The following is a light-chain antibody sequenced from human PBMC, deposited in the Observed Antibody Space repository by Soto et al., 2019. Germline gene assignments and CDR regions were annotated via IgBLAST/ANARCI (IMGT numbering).Light chain of an antibody. CDR3: QQYGTSPLFLT. CDR2: VAS. Sequence: EIVLTQFPVTLSLSPGERATLSCRASQSVSSTYIAWYQQKPGQAPRLLIYVASTRATGIPDKFIGSGSVSDFSLTISRLEPEDFALYYCQQYGTSPLFLTFGPGTKVDSK. J-gene: IGKJ3*01. V-gene: IGKV3-20*01. CDR1: QSVSSTY.